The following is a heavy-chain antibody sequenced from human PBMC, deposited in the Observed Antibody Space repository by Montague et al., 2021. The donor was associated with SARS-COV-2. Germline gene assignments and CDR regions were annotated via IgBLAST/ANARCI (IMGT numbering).Heavy chain of an antibody. CDR1: GASISSTSFF. V-gene: IGHV4-39*01. CDR3: ARRMETWGFRFDS. D-gene: IGHD3-16*01. J-gene: IGHJ4*02. CDR2: ISYSGST. Sequence: SETLSLTCTVSGASISSTSFFWGWIRQPPGKGLEWIGTISYSGSTNYKPSLKSRVTMSVDTSKNQLSLKVYSVTAADTAVYYCARRMETWGFRFDSWGQGALVTVSS.